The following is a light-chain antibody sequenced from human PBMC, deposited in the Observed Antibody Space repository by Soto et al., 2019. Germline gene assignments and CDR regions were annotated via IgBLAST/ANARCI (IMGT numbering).Light chain of an antibody. V-gene: IGLV2-8*01. CDR2: EVT. J-gene: IGLJ2*01. CDR1: SSDVGGYNY. CDR3: SSHAGSINVV. Sequence: QSALTQPPSASGSPGQSVTISCTGTSSDVGGYNYVSWYQQHPGKAPKLMIYEVTNRPSGVPDRFSGSKSGNTASLTVSELQAEDEADYYCSSHAGSINVVFGGGTKLTVL.